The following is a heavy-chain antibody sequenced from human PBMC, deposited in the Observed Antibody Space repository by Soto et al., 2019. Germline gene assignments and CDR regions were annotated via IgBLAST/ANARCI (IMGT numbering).Heavy chain of an antibody. V-gene: IGHV1-3*01. Sequence: QVQLVQSGAEVKKPGASVKVSCKASGYTFTSYAMHWVRQAPGQRLEGMGWINAGNGNTKYSRKFQGRVTITRDISSRTAYMELSSLRPEHKAVYYGARDLQGDYWGEGTLVTLSS. CDR3: ARDLQGDY. CDR1: GYTFTSYA. J-gene: IGHJ4*02. CDR2: INAGNGNT.